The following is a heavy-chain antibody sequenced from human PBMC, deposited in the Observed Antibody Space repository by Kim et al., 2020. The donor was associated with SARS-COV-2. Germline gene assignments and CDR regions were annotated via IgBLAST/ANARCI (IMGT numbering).Heavy chain of an antibody. CDR1: GFTFSSYA. CDR3: ASHIVVVPALGNEGGSYYYYGMDV. D-gene: IGHD2-2*01. J-gene: IGHJ6*02. CDR2: ISGSGGST. V-gene: IGHV3-23*01. Sequence: GGSLRLSCAASGFTFSSYAMSWVRQAPGKGLEWVSAISGSGGSTYYADSVKGRFTISRDNSKNTLYLQMNSLRAEDTAVYYCASHIVVVPALGNEGGSYYYYGMDVWGQGTTVTVSS.